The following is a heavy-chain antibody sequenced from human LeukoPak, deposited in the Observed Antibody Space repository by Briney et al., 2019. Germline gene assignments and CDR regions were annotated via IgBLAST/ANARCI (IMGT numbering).Heavy chain of an antibody. J-gene: IGHJ4*02. Sequence: AGASLRLSCAASGFTFTSYGMRWVRQAPGKGLEWVALITYEGDNKYYTDSVKGRYTISSETTKKTLYMRKQSLTAEATAVYYCARDLSPVVRASPMGYWGQGTPVTVSS. D-gene: IGHD3-10*01. CDR1: GFTFTSYG. V-gene: IGHV3-30*03. CDR3: ARDLSPVVRASPMGY. CDR2: ITYEGDNK.